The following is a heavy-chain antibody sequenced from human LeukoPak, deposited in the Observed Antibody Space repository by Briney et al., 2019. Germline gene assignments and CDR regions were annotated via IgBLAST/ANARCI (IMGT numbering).Heavy chain of an antibody. V-gene: IGHV1-46*01. CDR1: GYTFTVYY. D-gene: IGHD2-8*01. Sequence: ASVKVSCKASGYTFTVYYMHWVRQAPGQGLEWMGIINPSGGSTSYAQKFQGRVTMTRDTSTSTVYMELSSLRSEDTAVYYCARGYCTNGVCYTLVSYFGIAAAGTLDYWGQGTLVTVSS. CDR2: INPSGGST. CDR3: ARGYCTNGVCYTLVSYFGIAAAGTLDY. J-gene: IGHJ4*02.